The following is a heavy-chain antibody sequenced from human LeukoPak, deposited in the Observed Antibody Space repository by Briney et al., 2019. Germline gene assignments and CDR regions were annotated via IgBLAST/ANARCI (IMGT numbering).Heavy chain of an antibody. D-gene: IGHD3-22*01. Sequence: SETLSLTCTVSGDSITGSSYYWGWIRQPPGKGLEWIGSMYYSGSTYSNPSLKSRVTISVDTSKNQFSLKLSSVTAADTAVYYCARHYYDSTGYYYFDYWGQGTLVTVSS. CDR1: GDSITGSSYY. CDR2: MYYSGST. CDR3: ARHYYDSTGYYYFDY. J-gene: IGHJ4*02. V-gene: IGHV4-39*01.